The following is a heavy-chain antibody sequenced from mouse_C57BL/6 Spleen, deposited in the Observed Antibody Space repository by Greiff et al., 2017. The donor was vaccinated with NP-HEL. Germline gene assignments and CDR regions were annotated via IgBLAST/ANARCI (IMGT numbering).Heavy chain of an antibody. D-gene: IGHD2-10*02. CDR2: INPNNGGT. CDR1: GYTFTDYY. CDR3: ARGWEGYGNYGAY. Sequence: EVQLQQSGPELVKPGASVKISCKASGYTFTDYYMNWVKQSHGKSLEWIGDINPNNGGTSYNQKFKGKATLTVDKSSSTAYMELRSLTSEDSAVYYCARGWEGYGNYGAYWGQGTTLTVSS. V-gene: IGHV1-26*01. J-gene: IGHJ2*01.